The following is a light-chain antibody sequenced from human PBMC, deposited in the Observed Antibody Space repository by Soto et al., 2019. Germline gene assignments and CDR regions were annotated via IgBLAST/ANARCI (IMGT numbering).Light chain of an antibody. Sequence: DIQMTQSPSTLSASVGDRVTITCRASQSISSWLAWYQQKPGKAPKLLIYDASSLESGVPSRFSGSGSGTELTLTISSLQPDDFATYYCQQYRTFGQGTKVEIK. CDR1: QSISSW. J-gene: IGKJ1*01. CDR3: QQYRT. CDR2: DAS. V-gene: IGKV1-5*01.